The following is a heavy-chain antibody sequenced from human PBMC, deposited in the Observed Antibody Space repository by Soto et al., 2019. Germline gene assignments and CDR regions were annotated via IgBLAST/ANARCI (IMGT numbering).Heavy chain of an antibody. CDR2: ISYDGSNK. J-gene: IGHJ4*02. Sequence: PGGSLRLSCAASGFTFSSYAMHWVRQAPGKGLEWVAVISYDGSNKYYADSVKGRFTISRDNSKNTLYLQMNSLRAEDTAVYYCARVGGRLGDSSGYYYPGPLDYWGQGTLVTVSS. D-gene: IGHD3-22*01. V-gene: IGHV3-30-3*01. CDR3: ARVGGRLGDSSGYYYPGPLDY. CDR1: GFTFSSYA.